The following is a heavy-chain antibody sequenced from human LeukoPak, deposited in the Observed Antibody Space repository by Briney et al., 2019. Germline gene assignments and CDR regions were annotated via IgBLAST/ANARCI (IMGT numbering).Heavy chain of an antibody. CDR2: VYYSGST. CDR3: ARVGATDYYYYYGMDV. D-gene: IGHD3-16*01. J-gene: IGHJ6*02. CDR1: GGSISSGGYY. V-gene: IGHV4-31*03. Sequence: SQTLSPTCTVSGGSISSGGYYWSWIRQHPGKGPEWIGYVYYSGSTYYNPSLKSRVTISVDTSKNQFSLKLYSVTAADTAVYYCARVGATDYYYYYGMDVWGQGTTVTVSS.